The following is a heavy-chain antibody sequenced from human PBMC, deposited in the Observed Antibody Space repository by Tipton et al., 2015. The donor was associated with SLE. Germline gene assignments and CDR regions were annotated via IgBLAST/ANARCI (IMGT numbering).Heavy chain of an antibody. CDR3: AKDIGSITMVRGVTVRAFDI. CDR2: IWYDGSNK. V-gene: IGHV3-30*18. CDR1: GFTFSSYG. J-gene: IGHJ3*02. Sequence: SLRLSCAASGFTFSSYGMHWVRQAPGKGLEWVAVIWYDGSNKYYADSVKGRFTISRDNSKNTLYLQMNSLRAEDTALYYCAKDIGSITMVRGVTVRAFDIWGQGTMVTVSS. D-gene: IGHD3-10*01.